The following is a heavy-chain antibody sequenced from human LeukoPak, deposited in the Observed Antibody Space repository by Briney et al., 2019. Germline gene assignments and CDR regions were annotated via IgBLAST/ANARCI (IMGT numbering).Heavy chain of an antibody. D-gene: IGHD1-26*01. CDR3: AREVSGSYPTADGYYYYGMDV. J-gene: IGHJ6*02. V-gene: IGHV1-8*01. Sequence: ASVKVSCKASGYTFTSYDINWVRQATGQGLEWMGWMNPNSGNTGYAQKFQGRVTMTRNTSISTAYMELSSLRSEDTAVYYCAREVSGSYPTADGYYYYGMDVWGQGTTVTVSS. CDR2: MNPNSGNT. CDR1: GYTFTSYD.